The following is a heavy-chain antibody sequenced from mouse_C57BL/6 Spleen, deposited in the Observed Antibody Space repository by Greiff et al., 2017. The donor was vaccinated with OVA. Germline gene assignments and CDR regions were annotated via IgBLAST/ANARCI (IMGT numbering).Heavy chain of an antibody. Sequence: QVQLQQPGAELVKPGASVKVSCKASGYTFTSYWMHWVKQRPGQGLEWIGRIHPSDSDTNYNQKFKGKATLTVDKSSSTAYMQLSSLTSEDSAVYYCALMITPGNWYFDVWGTGTTVTVSS. CDR1: GYTFTSYW. CDR2: IHPSDSDT. D-gene: IGHD2-4*01. V-gene: IGHV1-74*01. J-gene: IGHJ1*03. CDR3: ALMITPGNWYFDV.